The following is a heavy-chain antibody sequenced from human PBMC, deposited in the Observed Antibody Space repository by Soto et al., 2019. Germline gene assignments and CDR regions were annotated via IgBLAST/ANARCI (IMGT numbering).Heavy chain of an antibody. CDR3: AKRLPIVVVPAAISGFDY. Sequence: GGSLRLSCAASGFTFSSYAMSWVRQAPGKGLEWVSAISGSGGSTYYADSVKGRFTISRDNSKNTLYLQMNSLRAEDTAVYYCAKRLPIVVVPAAISGFDYWGQGTLVTVSS. V-gene: IGHV3-23*01. J-gene: IGHJ4*02. CDR2: ISGSGGST. CDR1: GFTFSSYA. D-gene: IGHD2-2*01.